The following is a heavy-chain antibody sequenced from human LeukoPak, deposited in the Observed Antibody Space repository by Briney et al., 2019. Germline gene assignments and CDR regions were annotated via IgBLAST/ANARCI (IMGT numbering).Heavy chain of an antibody. J-gene: IGHJ4*02. Sequence: PSETLSLTCAVSGASMNTHYWSWLRQPPGKGLEGIGYMLDTVTTKDNPSLKSQFTLSADTSKNQFSLRLTSVTAADTAVYYCATIKRGNIFGYFDFWGQGIPVTVSS. CDR2: MLDTVTT. V-gene: IGHV4-59*11. CDR1: GASMNTHY. D-gene: IGHD5-18*01. CDR3: ATIKRGNIFGYFDF.